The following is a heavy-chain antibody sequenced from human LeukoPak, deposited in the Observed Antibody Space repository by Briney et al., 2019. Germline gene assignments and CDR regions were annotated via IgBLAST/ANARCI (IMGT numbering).Heavy chain of an antibody. CDR3: AKDRSSGITMVRDPDY. D-gene: IGHD3-10*01. CDR1: GFTFSDFY. CDR2: ISGSGHDI. V-gene: IGHV3-11*04. J-gene: IGHJ4*02. Sequence: PGGSLRLSCAASGFTFSDFYMTWVRQAPGKGVEWVAYISGSGHDINYSDSVKGRFTISRDNAKNSLYLQMSSLRVEDTAVYYCAKDRSSGITMVRDPDYWGQGTLVTVSS.